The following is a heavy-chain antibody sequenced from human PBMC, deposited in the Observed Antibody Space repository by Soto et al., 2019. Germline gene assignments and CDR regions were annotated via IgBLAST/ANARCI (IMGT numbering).Heavy chain of an antibody. D-gene: IGHD2-2*02. CDR2: IYYSGTT. CDR3: AKQGDQLLYTFDY. V-gene: IGHV4-39*01. J-gene: IGHJ4*02. Sequence: SETLSLTCTVSGGSISSTSYYWGWIRQPPGKGLEWIGSIYYSGTTYYNSSLKSRVTISVDTSNNQFSLNLSSVTAADTAVYYCAKQGDQLLYTFDYWGPGTLVTVSS. CDR1: GGSISSTSYY.